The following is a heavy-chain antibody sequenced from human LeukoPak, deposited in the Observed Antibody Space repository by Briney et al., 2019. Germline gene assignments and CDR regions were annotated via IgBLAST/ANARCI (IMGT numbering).Heavy chain of an antibody. CDR3: ALGYCSGGSCLPYYYYGMDV. V-gene: IGHV3-7*01. D-gene: IGHD2-15*01. Sequence: GGSLRLSCAASGFTFSSYSMNWVRQAPGKGLEWVANIKQDGSEKYYVDSVKGRFTISRDNAKNSLYLQMNSLRAEDTAVYYCALGYCSGGSCLPYYYYGMDVWGQGTTVTVSS. J-gene: IGHJ6*02. CDR2: IKQDGSEK. CDR1: GFTFSSYS.